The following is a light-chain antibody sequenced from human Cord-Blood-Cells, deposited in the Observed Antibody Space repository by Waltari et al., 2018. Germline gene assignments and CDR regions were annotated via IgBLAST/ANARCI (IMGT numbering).Light chain of an antibody. V-gene: IGKV1-39*01. CDR2: AAS. Sequence: DIQMTQSPSSLSASAGDRVIITCRASQSISSYLNWYQQKPGKAPKLLIYAASSLQSGVPSRFSGSGSGTDFTLTISSLQPEDFATYYCQQSYSTLPTFGQGTKLEIK. CDR1: QSISSY. J-gene: IGKJ2*01. CDR3: QQSYSTLPT.